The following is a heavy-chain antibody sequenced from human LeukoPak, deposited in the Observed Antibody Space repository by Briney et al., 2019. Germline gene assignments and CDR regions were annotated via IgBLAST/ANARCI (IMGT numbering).Heavy chain of an antibody. CDR1: GYILTNYW. J-gene: IGHJ4*02. Sequence: GESLKISCKGSGYILTNYWIGWVRQMPGKGLEWMGIIYPGDSDTRYSPSFQGQVTISVDKSISTAYLQWSSLKASDTAMYYCARDYRYYYDSGNLDYFDYWGQGTLVTVSS. D-gene: IGHD3-10*01. CDR2: IYPGDSDT. V-gene: IGHV5-51*01. CDR3: ARDYRYYYDSGNLDYFDY.